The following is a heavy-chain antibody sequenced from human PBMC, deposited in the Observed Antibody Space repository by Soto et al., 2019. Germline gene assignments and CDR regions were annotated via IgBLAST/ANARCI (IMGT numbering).Heavy chain of an antibody. D-gene: IGHD3-10*01. J-gene: IGHJ5*02. Sequence: GGSLRLSCAASGFTFSSYAMSWVRQAPGKGLEWVSAISGSGGSTYYADSVKGRFTISRDNSKNTLYLQMNSLRAEDTAVYYCAKSVGTWFGEEDWFDPWGQGTLVTVSS. CDR2: ISGSGGST. CDR1: GFTFSSYA. V-gene: IGHV3-23*01. CDR3: AKSVGTWFGEEDWFDP.